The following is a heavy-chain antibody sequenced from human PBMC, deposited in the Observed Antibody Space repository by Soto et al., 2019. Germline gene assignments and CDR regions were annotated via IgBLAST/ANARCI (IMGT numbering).Heavy chain of an antibody. J-gene: IGHJ4*02. CDR2: ISGSGGST. CDR1: GFNFGSYA. Sequence: GGSLRLSCAASGFNFGSYAMSWVRQAPGKGLEWVSAISGSGGSTYYADSVKGRFTISRDNSKNTLYLQMNSLRAEDTAVYYCAKDQELAAAGTPYLDYWGQGTLVTVSS. CDR3: AKDQELAAAGTPYLDY. D-gene: IGHD6-13*01. V-gene: IGHV3-23*01.